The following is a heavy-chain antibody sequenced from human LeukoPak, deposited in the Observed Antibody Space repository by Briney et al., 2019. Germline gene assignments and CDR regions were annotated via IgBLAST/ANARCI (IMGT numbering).Heavy chain of an antibody. CDR3: AREPLRLYCSGGSCSPTTADY. D-gene: IGHD2-15*01. Sequence: ASVKVSCKASGYTFTSYGISWVRQAPGQGLEWMGWISAYNGNTNYAQKLQGRVTMTTDTSTSTAYMELRSLRSDDTAVYYCAREPLRLYCSGGSCSPTTADYWGQGTLVTVSS. CDR1: GYTFTSYG. V-gene: IGHV1-18*01. J-gene: IGHJ4*02. CDR2: ISAYNGNT.